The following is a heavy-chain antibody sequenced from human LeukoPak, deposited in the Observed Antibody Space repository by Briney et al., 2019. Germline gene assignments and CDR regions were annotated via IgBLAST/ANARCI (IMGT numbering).Heavy chain of an antibody. CDR2: VTSKTNSYAT. Sequence: QPGGSLRLSCAASGFTFSGFIIHWVRQAPGKGLEWIGRVTSKTNSYATAYAASVKGRFTVSRDDSKKTAYLQMNSLKTEDTAVYYCAAGITLVRGGTFDIWGQRTMVIVSS. CDR3: AAGITLVRGGTFDI. D-gene: IGHD3-10*01. J-gene: IGHJ3*02. V-gene: IGHV3-73*01. CDR1: GFTFSGFI.